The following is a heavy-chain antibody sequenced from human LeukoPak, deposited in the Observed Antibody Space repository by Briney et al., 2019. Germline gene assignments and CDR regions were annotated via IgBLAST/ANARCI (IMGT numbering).Heavy chain of an antibody. CDR1: GGSISSYY. CDR3: ARGYRGVIIDY. J-gene: IGHJ4*02. D-gene: IGHD3-10*01. CDR2: IYHSGST. Sequence: SETLSLTCTVSGGSISSYYWSWIRQPPGKGLEWIGYIYHSGSTYYNPSLKSRVTISVDRSKNQFSLKLSSVTAADTAVYYCARGYRGVIIDYWGQGTWSPSPQ. V-gene: IGHV4-59*12.